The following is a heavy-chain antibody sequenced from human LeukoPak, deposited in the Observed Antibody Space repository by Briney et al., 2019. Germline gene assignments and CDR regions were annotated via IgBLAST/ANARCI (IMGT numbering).Heavy chain of an antibody. CDR2: IYYSGST. D-gene: IGHD3-22*01. V-gene: IGHV4-59*08. J-gene: IGHJ4*02. Sequence: PSETLSLTCTVSGGSISSYYWSWIRQPPGKGLEWIGYIYYSGSTNYNPSLKSRVTISVDTSKNQFSLKLSSVTAADTAVYYCARVGVDYYDSSGYFKGCLDYWGQGTLVTVSS. CDR3: ARVGVDYYDSSGYFKGCLDY. CDR1: GGSISSYY.